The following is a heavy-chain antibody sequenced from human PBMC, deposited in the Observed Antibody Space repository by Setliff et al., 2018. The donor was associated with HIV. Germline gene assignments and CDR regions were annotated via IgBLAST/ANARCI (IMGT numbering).Heavy chain of an antibody. V-gene: IGHV3-7*03. CDR2: ITQDGSDK. J-gene: IGHJ5*02. D-gene: IGHD2-15*01. CDR1: GGSISSYY. Sequence: ETLSLTCTVSGGSISSYYWSWIRQPAGKGLEWVASITQDGSDKYYVDAVKGRFTISRDNARNSLLLQMNSLRVEDTAVYYCRVGHYIEPWGQGTRVTVSS. CDR3: RVGHYIEP.